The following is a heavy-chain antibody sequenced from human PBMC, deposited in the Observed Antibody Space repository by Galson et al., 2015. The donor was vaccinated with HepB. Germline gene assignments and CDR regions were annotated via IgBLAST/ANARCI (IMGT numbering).Heavy chain of an antibody. CDR2: INHSGST. D-gene: IGHD1-14*01. V-gene: IGHV4-34*01. Sequence: SETLSLTCAVYGGSFSGYYWSWIRQPPGKGLEWIGEINHSGSTNYNPSLKSRVTISVDTSKNQFSLKLSSVTAADTAVYYCARGRKGYYYYYYMDVWGKGTTVTVSS. CDR3: ARGRKGYYYYYYMDV. CDR1: GGSFSGYY. J-gene: IGHJ6*03.